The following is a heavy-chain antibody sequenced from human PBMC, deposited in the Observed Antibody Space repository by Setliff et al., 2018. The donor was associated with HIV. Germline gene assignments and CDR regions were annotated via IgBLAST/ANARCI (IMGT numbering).Heavy chain of an antibody. CDR2: INHSGST. J-gene: IGHJ4*02. CDR3: ATTRPISTGYPGFFDS. V-gene: IGHV4-34*01. D-gene: IGHD3-9*01. Sequence: SETLSLTCAVYGGSFSGYYWSWIRQPPGKGLEWIGEINHSGSTHYNPSLKSRIALSIDASKTQFSLNLNFVTATDSALYYCATTRPISTGYPGFFDSWGQGIVVTVSS. CDR1: GGSFSGYY.